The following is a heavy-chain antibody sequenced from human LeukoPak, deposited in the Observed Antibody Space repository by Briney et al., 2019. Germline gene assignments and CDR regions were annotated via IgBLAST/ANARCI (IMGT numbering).Heavy chain of an antibody. Sequence: ASVKVSCKASGYTFTSYYMHWVRQAPGQGLEWMGIINPSGGSTSYAQKFQGGVTMTRDTPTSTVYMELSSLRSEDTAVYYCARDLRASYDSSGYYFDYWGQGTLVTVSS. D-gene: IGHD3-22*01. CDR3: ARDLRASYDSSGYYFDY. J-gene: IGHJ4*02. CDR1: GYTFTSYY. V-gene: IGHV1-46*01. CDR2: INPSGGST.